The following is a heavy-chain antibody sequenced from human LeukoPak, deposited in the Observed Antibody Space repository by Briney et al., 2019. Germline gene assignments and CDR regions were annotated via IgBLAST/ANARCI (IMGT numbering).Heavy chain of an antibody. V-gene: IGHV4-34*01. J-gene: IGHJ5*02. Sequence: SETLSLTCAVYGGSFSGYYWSWIRQPPGKGLEWIGEINHSGSTNYNPSLKSRVTISVDTSKNQFSLKLSSVTAADTAVYYCARNVVAATRSWFDPWGQGTLVTVSS. CDR1: GGSFSGYY. CDR2: INHSGST. CDR3: ARNVVAATRSWFDP. D-gene: IGHD2-15*01.